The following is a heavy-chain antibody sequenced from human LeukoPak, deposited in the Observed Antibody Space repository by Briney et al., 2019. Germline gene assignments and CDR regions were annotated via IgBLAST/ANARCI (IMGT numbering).Heavy chain of an antibody. Sequence: ASVKVSCKASGDIFTGSFIHWVRQAPGQGLEWMGWINSHTGGTKLAQEFQGRVTMTRDTSISTAYMELSSLRSDDTAVYYCARADPVAYWGQGSHVTVSS. CDR3: ARADPVAY. J-gene: IGHJ4*02. V-gene: IGHV1-2*02. CDR2: INSHTGGT. CDR1: GDIFTGSF.